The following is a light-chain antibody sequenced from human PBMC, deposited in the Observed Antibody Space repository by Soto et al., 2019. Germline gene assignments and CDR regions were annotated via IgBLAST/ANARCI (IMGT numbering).Light chain of an antibody. J-gene: IGKJ5*01. CDR2: AAS. CDR3: QQCYSTPT. Sequence: DIQMTQSPSSLSASVGDRVTITCRASRSISSCLNWYQQKPGKAPNLLIYAASTLQSGVPSRFSGGGSGTDFTHTISSLQPEDFATYYCQQCYSTPTFGQGTQLEIK. CDR1: RSISSC. V-gene: IGKV1-39*01.